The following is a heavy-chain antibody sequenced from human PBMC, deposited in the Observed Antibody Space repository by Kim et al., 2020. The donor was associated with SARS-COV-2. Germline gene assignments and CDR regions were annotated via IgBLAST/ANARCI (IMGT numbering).Heavy chain of an antibody. J-gene: IGHJ3*02. Sequence: SETLSLTCTVSGGSISSSSYYWGWIRQPPGKGLEWIGSIYYSGSTYYNPSLKSRVTISVDTSKNQFSLKLSSVTAADTAVYYCARLGPLTVDAFDIWGQG. CDR1: GGSISSSSYY. D-gene: IGHD3-9*01. CDR3: ARLGPLTVDAFDI. V-gene: IGHV4-39*01. CDR2: IYYSGST.